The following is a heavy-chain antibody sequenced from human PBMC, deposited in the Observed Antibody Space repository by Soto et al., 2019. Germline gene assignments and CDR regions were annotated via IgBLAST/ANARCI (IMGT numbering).Heavy chain of an antibody. CDR3: ARDRSGYSYGGFDY. J-gene: IGHJ4*02. CDR1: GGSISSYY. D-gene: IGHD5-18*01. Sequence: PSETLSLTCTVSGGSISSYYWSWIRQPAGKGLEWIGRIYTSGSTNYNPSLKSRVTMSVDTSKNQFSLKLSSVTAADTAVYYCARDRSGYSYGGFDYWRQGTLVTVSS. CDR2: IYTSGST. V-gene: IGHV4-4*07.